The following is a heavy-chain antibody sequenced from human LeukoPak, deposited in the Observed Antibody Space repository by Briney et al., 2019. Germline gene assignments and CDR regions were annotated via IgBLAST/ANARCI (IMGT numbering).Heavy chain of an antibody. CDR2: ISVYNGNT. V-gene: IGHV1-18*04. CDR3: AKVVSSAWYDY. D-gene: IGHD6-25*01. CDR1: GYTFTSYY. J-gene: IGHJ4*02. Sequence: ASVKVSCKASGYTFTSYYMNWVRQAPGQGLEWMGWISVYNGNTNYAQKVKGRVTMTTDTSTSTAYMELGSLRSDDTAVYYCAKVVSSAWYDYWGQGTLVTVSS.